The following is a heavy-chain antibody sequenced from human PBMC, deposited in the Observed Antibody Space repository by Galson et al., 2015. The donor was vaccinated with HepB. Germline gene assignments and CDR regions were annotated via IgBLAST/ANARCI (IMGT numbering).Heavy chain of an antibody. CDR3: SRDGGSHAFDY. Sequence: SLRLSCAASGFTFSSYEMNWVRQAPGRGLEWISYISSGGRNIYYADSVKGRFTISRDNAEKSVYLQMNSLRAEDTAVYYCSRDGGSHAFDYWGQGTLVTVSS. D-gene: IGHD1-26*01. CDR2: ISSGGRNI. CDR1: GFTFSSYE. V-gene: IGHV3-48*03. J-gene: IGHJ4*02.